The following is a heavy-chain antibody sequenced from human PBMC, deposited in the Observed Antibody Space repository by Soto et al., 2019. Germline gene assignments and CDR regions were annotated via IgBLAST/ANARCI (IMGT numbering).Heavy chain of an antibody. D-gene: IGHD4-17*01. CDR1: GFTFSSYG. J-gene: IGHJ6*02. CDR3: ARGTEVTSHQYYFDYGMDV. Sequence: GGSLRLSCAASGFTFSSYGMHWVRQAPGKGLEWVAVIWYDRSNKYYADSVKGRFTISRDNSKNTLYLQMNSLRAEDTAVYYCARGTEVTSHQYYFDYGMDVWGQGTRVTVSS. V-gene: IGHV3-33*01. CDR2: IWYDRSNK.